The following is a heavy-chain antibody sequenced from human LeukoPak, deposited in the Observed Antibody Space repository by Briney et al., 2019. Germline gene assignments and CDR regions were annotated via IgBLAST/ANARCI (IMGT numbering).Heavy chain of an antibody. CDR3: ARGDSGWPLDY. J-gene: IGHJ4*02. Sequence: GGSLRLSCAASGFTFSSYWMHWVRQAPGKGLVWVSRINSDGSSTSYADSVKGRFTISRDNAKNTLYLQMNSLGAEDTAVYYCARGDSGWPLDYWGQGTLVTVSS. CDR2: INSDGSST. CDR1: GFTFSSYW. V-gene: IGHV3-74*01. D-gene: IGHD6-19*01.